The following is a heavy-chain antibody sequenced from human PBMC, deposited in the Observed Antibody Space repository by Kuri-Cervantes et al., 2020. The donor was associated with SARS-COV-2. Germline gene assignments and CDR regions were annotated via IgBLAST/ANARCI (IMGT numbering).Heavy chain of an antibody. V-gene: IGHV4-31*03. Sequence: SETLSLTCTVSGGSISSGGYYWSWNRQHPGKGLEWIGYIYYSGSTYYNPSLKSRVTISVDTSKNQLSLKLSSVTAADTAVYYCAGAREQMVRGVIITLFNWFDPWGQGTLVTVSS. J-gene: IGHJ5*02. CDR3: AGAREQMVRGVIITLFNWFDP. CDR1: GGSISSGGYY. CDR2: IYYSGST. D-gene: IGHD3-10*01.